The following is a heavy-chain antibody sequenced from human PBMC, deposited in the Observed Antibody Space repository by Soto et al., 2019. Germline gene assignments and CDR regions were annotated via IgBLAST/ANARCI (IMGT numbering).Heavy chain of an antibody. D-gene: IGHD2-2*03. V-gene: IGHV4-31*03. CDR2: IYYSGST. CDR3: ARERVGSNWFDP. J-gene: IGHJ5*02. CDR1: CGSIISGGYY. Sequence: SETVSLTCTFSCGSIISGGYYWSWIRQHPGKGLEWIGYIYYSGSTYYNPSLKSRVTISVDTSKNQFSLKLSSVTAADTAVYYCARERVGSNWFDPWGQGTLVTVSS.